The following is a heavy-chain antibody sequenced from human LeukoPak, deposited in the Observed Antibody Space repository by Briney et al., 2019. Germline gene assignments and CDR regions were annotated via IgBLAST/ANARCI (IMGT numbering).Heavy chain of an antibody. CDR2: ISSSGSTI. CDR3: AGGRGDYVWGSYRYGEFDY. Sequence: GGSLRLSCAASGFTFSSYEMNWVRQAPGKGREWVSYISSSGSTIYYADSVKGRFTISRDNAKNSLYLQMNSLRAEDTAVYYCAGGRGDYVWGSYRYGEFDYWGQGTLVTVSS. V-gene: IGHV3-48*03. J-gene: IGHJ4*02. D-gene: IGHD3-16*02. CDR1: GFTFSSYE.